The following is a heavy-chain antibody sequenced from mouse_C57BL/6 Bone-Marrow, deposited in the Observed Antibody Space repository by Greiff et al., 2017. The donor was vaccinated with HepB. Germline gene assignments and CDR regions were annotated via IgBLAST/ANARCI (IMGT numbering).Heavy chain of an antibody. CDR3: ARRKFHWYFDV. J-gene: IGHJ1*03. D-gene: IGHD1-3*01. CDR2: ISYSGST. V-gene: IGHV3-8*01. Sequence: EVQLQESGPGLAKPSQTLSLTCSVTGYSITSDYWNWVRKFPGNKLEYIGYISYSGSTYYNPSLKSRITITRETSKNQSYLQLNSVTTEDTATDYCARRKFHWYFDVWGTGTTVTVSS. CDR1: GYSITSDY.